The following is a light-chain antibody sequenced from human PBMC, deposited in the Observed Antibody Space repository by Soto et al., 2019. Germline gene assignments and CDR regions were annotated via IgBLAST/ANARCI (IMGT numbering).Light chain of an antibody. V-gene: IGLV2-14*01. CDR2: EVT. CDR3: SSYTTTRTLWV. CDR1: SSDVGAYNY. Sequence: QSALTQPASVSGSPGQSITISCTGTSSDVGAYNYVSWYQQHPGKAPKVLIYEVTTRPSGVSNRFSGSKSGNTASLTISGLQAEDEDDYFCSSYTTTRTLWVFGGGTKLTVL. J-gene: IGLJ3*02.